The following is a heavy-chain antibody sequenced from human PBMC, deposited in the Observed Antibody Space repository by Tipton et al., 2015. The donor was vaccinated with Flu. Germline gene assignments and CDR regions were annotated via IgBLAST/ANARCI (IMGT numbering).Heavy chain of an antibody. CDR1: GFTVSSNY. CDR3: ARGWLQSLDAFDI. Sequence: GSLRLSCAASGFTVSSNYMSWVRQAPGKGLEWVSVIYSGGSTYYADSVKGRFTISRDNSKNTLYLQMNSLRAEDTAVYYCARGWLQSLDAFDIWGQGTMVTVSS. J-gene: IGHJ3*02. V-gene: IGHV3-66*02. CDR2: IYSGGST. D-gene: IGHD5-24*01.